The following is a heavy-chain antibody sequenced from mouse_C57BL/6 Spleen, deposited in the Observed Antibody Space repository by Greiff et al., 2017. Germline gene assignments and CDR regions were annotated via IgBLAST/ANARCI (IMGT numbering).Heavy chain of an antibody. CDR3: ARSPYYDYDRYYAMDY. CDR2: INPSSGYT. CDR1: GYTFTSYT. V-gene: IGHV1-4*01. Sequence: VQLQQSGAELARPGASVKMSCKASGYTFTSYTMHWVKQRPGQGLEWIGYINPSSGYTKYNQKFKDKATLTADKSSSTAYMQLSSLTSEDSAVYYCARSPYYDYDRYYAMDYWGQGTSVTVSS. D-gene: IGHD2-4*01. J-gene: IGHJ4*01.